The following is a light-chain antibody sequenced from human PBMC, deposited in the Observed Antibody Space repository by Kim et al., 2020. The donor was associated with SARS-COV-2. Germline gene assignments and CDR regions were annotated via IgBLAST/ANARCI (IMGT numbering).Light chain of an antibody. V-gene: IGKV3-11*01. CDR2: DAS. Sequence: LSPGERPPHACRARQTVKTYLAGYQHKPGQAPSLRLNDASNRATGIPARFSGSGSGTDFTLTISSLEPEDLAVYYCQHRRNWPLTVGGGTKVDIK. CDR1: QTVKTY. J-gene: IGKJ4*01. CDR3: QHRRNWPLT.